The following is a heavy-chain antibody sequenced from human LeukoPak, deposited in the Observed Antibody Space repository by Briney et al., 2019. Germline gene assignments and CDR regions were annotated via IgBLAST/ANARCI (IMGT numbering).Heavy chain of an antibody. CDR2: IYYSGST. J-gene: IGHJ6*02. CDR3: ARSWGVTAIHYYYYYGMDV. CDR1: GGSISSGGYY. V-gene: IGHV4-31*03. D-gene: IGHD2-21*02. Sequence: SETLSLTCTVSGGSISSGGYYWSWIRQHPGKGLEWIGYIYYSGSTYYNPSLKSRVTISVDTSKNQFSLKLSSVTAADTAVYYCARSWGVTAIHYYYYYGMDVWGQGTTVTVSS.